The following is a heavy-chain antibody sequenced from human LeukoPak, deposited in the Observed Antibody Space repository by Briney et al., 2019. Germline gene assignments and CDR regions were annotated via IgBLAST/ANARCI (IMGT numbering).Heavy chain of an antibody. J-gene: IGHJ4*02. CDR1: GFTFSSYV. CDR3: ARANYYGSGSYYNGLDY. V-gene: IGHV3-30-3*01. CDR2: ISYDGSNK. D-gene: IGHD3-10*01. Sequence: GGSLRLSCAASGFTFSSYVMHWVRQAPGKGLEWVAVISYDGSNKYYADSVKGRFTISRDNSKNTLYLQMNSLRAEDTAVYYCARANYYGSGSYYNGLDYWGQGTLVTVSS.